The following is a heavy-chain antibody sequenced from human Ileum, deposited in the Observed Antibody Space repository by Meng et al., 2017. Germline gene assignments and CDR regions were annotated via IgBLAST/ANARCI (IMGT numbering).Heavy chain of an antibody. J-gene: IGHJ4*02. CDR2: VYHSGST. Sequence: VKLQEAGPGVVKPSGTLSLTCAVSGDSITNTNWWNWVRQPPGKGLEWIGEVYHSGSTNYNPSLQSRVTISIDKSKNQFSLNLTSVTDADTAVYYCARGGLTLERRPLDYWGEGTLVTVSS. D-gene: IGHD1-1*01. CDR1: GDSITNTNW. V-gene: IGHV4-4*02. CDR3: ARGGLTLERRPLDY.